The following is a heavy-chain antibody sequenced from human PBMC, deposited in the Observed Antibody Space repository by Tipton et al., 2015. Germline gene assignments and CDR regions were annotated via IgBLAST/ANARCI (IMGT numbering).Heavy chain of an antibody. J-gene: IGHJ4*02. CDR2: IHHGGST. CDR1: GDSISSSNW. D-gene: IGHD2-15*01. Sequence: TLSLTCSVSGDSISSSNWWSWVRQPPGKGLEWIGEIHHGGSTNYNPSLKSRVTISVDKSKNHLSLKVTSVTAADTAVYYCASVCSGGGCYDYWGQGTLVTVSS. CDR3: ASVCSGGGCYDY. V-gene: IGHV4-4*02.